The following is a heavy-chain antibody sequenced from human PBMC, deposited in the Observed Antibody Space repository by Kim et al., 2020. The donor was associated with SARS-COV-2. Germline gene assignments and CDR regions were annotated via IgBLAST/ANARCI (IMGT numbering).Heavy chain of an antibody. V-gene: IGHV3-74*01. CDR2: INSDGSST. D-gene: IGHD2-15*01. Sequence: GGSLRLSCAASGFTFSSYWMHWVRQAPGKGLVWVSRINSDGSSTSYADSVKGRFTISRDNAKNTLYLQMNSLRAEDTAVYYCARDLWVGWVGVVVAATSHYGMDVWGQGTTVTVSS. CDR1: GFTFSSYW. J-gene: IGHJ6*02. CDR3: ARDLWVGWVGVVVAATSHYGMDV.